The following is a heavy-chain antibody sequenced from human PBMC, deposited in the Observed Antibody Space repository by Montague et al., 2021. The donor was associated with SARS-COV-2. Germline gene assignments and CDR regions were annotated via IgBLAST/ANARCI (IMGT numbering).Heavy chain of an antibody. Sequence: SETLSLTCTVSGGSISSSSYYWGWIRQPPGKGLEWIGSIYYSGSTYYNPSLKSRVTISVDTSKNQFSLKLSSVTAADTAVYYCARDQGYYWNDYYYYGMDVWGQGTTVTVSS. CDR1: GGSISSSSYY. CDR2: IYYSGST. CDR3: ARDQGYYWNDYYYYGMDV. J-gene: IGHJ6*02. V-gene: IGHV4-39*07. D-gene: IGHD1-20*01.